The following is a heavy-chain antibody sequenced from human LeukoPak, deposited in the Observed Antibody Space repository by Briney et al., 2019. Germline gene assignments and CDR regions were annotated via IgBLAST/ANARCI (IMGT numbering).Heavy chain of an antibody. Sequence: GGSLRLSCAAAGFSFSDYYMSWIRQAPGKGLEWISYISSSGSTIYYADSVRGRFTISRDNAKNSPFLQMNSLRAEDTAVYYCARDGQWLVGWYFDLWGRGTLVTVSS. CDR1: GFSFSDYY. CDR2: ISSSGSTI. V-gene: IGHV3-11*01. J-gene: IGHJ2*01. D-gene: IGHD6-19*01. CDR3: ARDGQWLVGWYFDL.